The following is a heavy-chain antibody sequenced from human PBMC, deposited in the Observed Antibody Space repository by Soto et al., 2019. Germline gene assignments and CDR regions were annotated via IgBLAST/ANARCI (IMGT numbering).Heavy chain of an antibody. Sequence: VKVYCRASGGPFSRYSISVVRQAPRQGLEWMGGIIPIFGTANYAQKFQGRVTITADKSTSTAYMELSSLRSEDTAVYYCARGHRPFGPLYYGMDVWGQGTTVTVSS. V-gene: IGHV1-69*13. D-gene: IGHD3-10*01. CDR1: GGPFSRYS. CDR2: IIPIFGTA. J-gene: IGHJ6*01. CDR3: ARGHRPFGPLYYGMDV.